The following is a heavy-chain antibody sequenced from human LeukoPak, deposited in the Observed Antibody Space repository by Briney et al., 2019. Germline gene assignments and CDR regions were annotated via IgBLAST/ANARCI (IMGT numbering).Heavy chain of an antibody. CDR2: IIPIFGTA. CDR1: GGTFSSYA. D-gene: IGHD3-22*01. Sequence: SVTVSCKASGGTFSSYAISCVRQAPGQGLEWMGGIIPIFGTANYAQKFQGRVTITADESTSTAYMELSSLRSEDTAVYYCARALADYYDSSRWYNYYYYYGMDVWGQGTTVTVSS. V-gene: IGHV1-69*13. J-gene: IGHJ6*02. CDR3: ARALADYYDSSRWYNYYYYYGMDV.